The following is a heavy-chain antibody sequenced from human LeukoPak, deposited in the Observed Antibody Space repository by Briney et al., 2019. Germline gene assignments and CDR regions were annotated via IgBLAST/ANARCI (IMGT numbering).Heavy chain of an antibody. Sequence: SETLPLTCAVYGGSLSGYYWSWIRQPPGKGLEWIGEINHSGSTNYNPSLKSRVTISLDTSKNQVSLKVTSVTAADTAVYYCARRRAGLRRDLWFDPWGQGVLVTVSS. V-gene: IGHV4-34*01. CDR1: GGSLSGYY. CDR3: ARRRAGLRRDLWFDP. CDR2: INHSGST. D-gene: IGHD2-15*01. J-gene: IGHJ5*02.